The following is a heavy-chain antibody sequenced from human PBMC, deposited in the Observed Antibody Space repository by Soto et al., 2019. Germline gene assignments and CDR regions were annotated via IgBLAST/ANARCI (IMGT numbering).Heavy chain of an antibody. D-gene: IGHD6-13*01. V-gene: IGHV3-23*01. CDR3: AKAGGYMYEGFDI. J-gene: IGHJ3*02. CDR1: GFTFSIYT. CDR2: ISVTGGRT. Sequence: EVQLLESGGALVQPGGSLRLSCAASGFTFSIYTMTWVRQAPGKGLEWVSGISVTGGRTYYADSVKGRFTISRDDSKNTLSLEINSLRGDDTAVYYCAKAGGYMYEGFDICGQCTMGTVSS.